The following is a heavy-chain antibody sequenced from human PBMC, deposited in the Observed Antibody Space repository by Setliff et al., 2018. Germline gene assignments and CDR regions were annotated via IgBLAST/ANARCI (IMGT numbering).Heavy chain of an antibody. D-gene: IGHD5-18*01. J-gene: IGHJ6*03. Sequence: GASVTVSCKAFGGTFSSYGISWVRQAPGQGLEWMGGTIPMFGSTKYAQKFQERVTIIKDESTSTAYMEVSSLRTEDTAVYYCAREGVDTRSSTDYRYYMDVWGKGTTVTVSS. V-gene: IGHV1-69*05. CDR2: TIPMFGST. CDR1: GGTFSSYG. CDR3: AREGVDTRSSTDYRYYMDV.